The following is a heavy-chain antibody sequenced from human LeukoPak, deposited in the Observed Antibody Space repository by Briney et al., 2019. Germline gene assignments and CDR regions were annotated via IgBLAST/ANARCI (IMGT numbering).Heavy chain of an antibody. CDR3: ARGYSRQDYFDY. D-gene: IGHD6-13*01. J-gene: IGHJ4*02. V-gene: IGHV4-39*01. Sequence: SETLSLTCTVSGGSISSSSYYWGWIRQPPGKGLEWIGSIYYSGSTYYNPSLKSRVTISVDTSKNQFSLKLSSVTAADTAVYYCARGYSRQDYFDYWGQGTLVTVSS. CDR2: IYYSGST. CDR1: GGSISSSSYY.